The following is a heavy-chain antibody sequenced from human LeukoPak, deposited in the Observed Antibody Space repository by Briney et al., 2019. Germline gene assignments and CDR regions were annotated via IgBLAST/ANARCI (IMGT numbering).Heavy chain of an antibody. V-gene: IGHV1-18*01. CDR3: AREFYYGGNFPLFDY. CDR2: VNAYSGYT. D-gene: IGHD4-23*01. Sequence: GASVKVSCKASGYTFTSYGVHWVRQAPGQGLEWMGWVNAYSGYTKYARNLQDRFTLTTDTSTTTAYMELRSLTSDDTAIYYCAREFYYGGNFPLFDYWGQGTLVTVSS. J-gene: IGHJ4*02. CDR1: GYTFTSYG.